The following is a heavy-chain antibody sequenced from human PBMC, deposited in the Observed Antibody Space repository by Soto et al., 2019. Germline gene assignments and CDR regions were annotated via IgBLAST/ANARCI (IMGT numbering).Heavy chain of an antibody. J-gene: IGHJ4*02. D-gene: IGHD3-16*01. CDR2: TSATGSDI. CDR3: ARGYDVVRVPVAIRVGYFDH. Sequence: LRLSCTDSGFTFSSHTMNWVRQAPGKGLEWVSSTSATGSDIYYGDSVMGRFTISRDNAKNSLYLQLNNLRVEDTAVYYCARGYDVVRVPVAIRVGYFDHWGQGTVVTVSS. CDR1: GFTFSSHT. V-gene: IGHV3-21*01.